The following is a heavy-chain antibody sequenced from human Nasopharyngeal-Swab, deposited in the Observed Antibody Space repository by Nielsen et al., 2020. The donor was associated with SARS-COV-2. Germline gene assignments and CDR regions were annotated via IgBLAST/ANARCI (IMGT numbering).Heavy chain of an antibody. CDR3: ARDGLAAADPAYNWFDP. J-gene: IGHJ5*02. Sequence: WIRQPPGKGLEWVSSISSSSSCIYYADSVKGRFTISRDNAKNSLYLQMNSLRAEDTAVYYCARDGLAAADPAYNWFDPWGQGTLVTSPQ. D-gene: IGHD6-13*01. CDR2: ISSSSSCI. V-gene: IGHV3-21*01.